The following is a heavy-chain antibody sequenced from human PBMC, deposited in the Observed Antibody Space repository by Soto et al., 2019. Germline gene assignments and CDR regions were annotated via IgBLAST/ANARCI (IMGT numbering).Heavy chain of an antibody. CDR3: ARGGRNVLRFLEWLPRVYYYGMDV. J-gene: IGHJ6*02. D-gene: IGHD3-3*01. V-gene: IGHV4-34*01. CDR1: GGSFSCYY. Sequence: SETLSLTCAVYGGSFSCYYWSWIRQPPGKGLEWIGEINHSGSTNYNPSLKSRVTISVDTSKNQFSLKLSSVTAADTAVYYCARGGRNVLRFLEWLPRVYYYGMDVWGQGTTVTVPS. CDR2: INHSGST.